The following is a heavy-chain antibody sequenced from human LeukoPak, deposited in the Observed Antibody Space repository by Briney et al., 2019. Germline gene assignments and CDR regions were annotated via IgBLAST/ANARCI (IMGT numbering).Heavy chain of an antibody. V-gene: IGHV3-9*01. J-gene: IGHJ4*02. D-gene: IGHD3-22*01. CDR3: PKAQTEDSSGSCFDY. CDR2: ISWNSGSI. Sequence: GGSLRLSCAASGFTFDDYAMHWVRQAPGKGLEWVSGISWNSGSIGYADSVKGRFTISRDNAKNSLYLQMNSLRAEDTALYYCPKAQTEDSSGSCFDYWGQGTLVTVSS. CDR1: GFTFDDYA.